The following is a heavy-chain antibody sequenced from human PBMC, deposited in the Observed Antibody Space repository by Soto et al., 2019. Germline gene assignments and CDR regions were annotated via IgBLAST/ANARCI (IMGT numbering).Heavy chain of an antibody. V-gene: IGHV4-30-2*01. J-gene: IGHJ6*02. Sequence: PSETLSLTCAVSGASISRGGSSWSWIRQAPGTGLEWIGYVYHNGITNYNPSLKSRVTISVDKSQNQFSLSLNSVTAADTAVYYCARGLAVRGSYGLDVWGQGTTVTV. CDR1: GASISRGGSS. CDR2: VYHNGIT. D-gene: IGHD3-10*01. CDR3: ARGLAVRGSYGLDV.